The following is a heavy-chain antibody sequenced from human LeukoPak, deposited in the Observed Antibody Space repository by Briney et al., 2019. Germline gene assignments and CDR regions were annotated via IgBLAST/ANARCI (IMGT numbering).Heavy chain of an antibody. J-gene: IGHJ3*02. V-gene: IGHV7-4-1*02. CDR1: GYTFTSYA. Sequence: ASVKVSSKASGYTFTSYAMNWVRQAPGQGLEWMGWINTNTGNPTYAQGFTGRFVFSLDTSVSTAYLQISSLKAEDTAVYYCARVTPYYYDSSGHPRADAFDIWGQGTMVSVSS. D-gene: IGHD3-22*01. CDR3: ARVTPYYYDSSGHPRADAFDI. CDR2: INTNTGNP.